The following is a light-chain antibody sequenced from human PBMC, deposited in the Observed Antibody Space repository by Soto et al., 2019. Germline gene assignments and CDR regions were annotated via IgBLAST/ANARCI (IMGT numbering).Light chain of an antibody. CDR3: MQALRVPFT. CDR1: QNLLHSNGYNY. J-gene: IGKJ3*01. Sequence: DIVMTQSPLSLPVTPGEPASISCRSSQNLLHSNGYNYLEWYLQKPGHSPQLLIYLGSTRASGVPDRFSGSGSGTDFTLRINTVEAEDVGVYYCMQALRVPFTFGPGTKVDI. CDR2: LGS. V-gene: IGKV2-28*01.